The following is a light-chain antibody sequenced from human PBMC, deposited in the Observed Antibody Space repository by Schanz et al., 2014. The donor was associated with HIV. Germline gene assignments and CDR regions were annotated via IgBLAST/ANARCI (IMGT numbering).Light chain of an antibody. CDR1: SSNIGSNY. Sequence: QSVLTQPPSASGTPGQRVTISCSGSSSNIGSNYVYWYQHLPGTAPKLLIYRDNQRPSGVPARFSGSKSSSSASLLISGLQSEDEADYYCAAWDDSLNGQVFGGGTKLTVL. CDR2: RDN. V-gene: IGLV1-47*01. CDR3: AAWDDSLNGQV. J-gene: IGLJ3*02.